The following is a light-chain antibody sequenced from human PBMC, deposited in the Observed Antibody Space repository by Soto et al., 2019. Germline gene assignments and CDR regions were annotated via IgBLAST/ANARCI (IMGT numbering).Light chain of an antibody. J-gene: IGKJ3*01. V-gene: IGKV4-1*01. CDR1: QSVLYSSNNKNY. Sequence: DIVMTQSPDSLAVSLGERATINCKSSQSVLYSSNNKNYLAWYQQKPGQPPKLLIYWASTRESGVPDRFSGRASGTDFTLTISSLQAEDVAVYYCQQYYSTPFTFGPGTKVDIK. CDR2: WAS. CDR3: QQYYSTPFT.